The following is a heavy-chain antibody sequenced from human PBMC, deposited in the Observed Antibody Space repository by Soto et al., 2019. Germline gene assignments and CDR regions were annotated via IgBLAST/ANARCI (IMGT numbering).Heavy chain of an antibody. CDR3: AGSGYYHQSGVDV. CDR1: GGSISSGGYS. CDR2: IYHSGST. V-gene: IGHV4-30-2*01. D-gene: IGHD3-22*01. Sequence: SETLSLTCAVSGGSISSGGYSWSWIRQPPGKGLEWIGYIYHSGSTYYNPSLKSRVTISVDRSKNQFSLKLSSVTAADTAVYYCAGSGYYHQSGVDVWGQGTTVSVSS. J-gene: IGHJ6*01.